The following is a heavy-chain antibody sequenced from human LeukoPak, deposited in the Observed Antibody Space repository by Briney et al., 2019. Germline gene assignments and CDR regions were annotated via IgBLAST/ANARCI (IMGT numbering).Heavy chain of an antibody. CDR3: ARDGQGGTGDNYGMDV. V-gene: IGHV3-30*03. CDR2: ISYDGSNK. D-gene: IGHD1-1*01. CDR1: GFTFSSYG. J-gene: IGHJ6*02. Sequence: GGSLRLSCAASGFTFSSYGMHWVRQAPGKGLEWVAVISYDGSNKYYADSVKGRFTISRDNSKNTLYLQMNSLRAEDTAVYYCARDGQGGTGDNYGMDVWGQGTTVTVSS.